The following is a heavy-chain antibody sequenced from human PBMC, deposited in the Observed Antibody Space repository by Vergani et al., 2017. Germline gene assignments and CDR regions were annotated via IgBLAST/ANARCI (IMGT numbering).Heavy chain of an antibody. CDR2: IDHTGRS. J-gene: IGHJ6*03. D-gene: IGHD4-11*01. Sequence: QVQLQQWGGGLLKPSETLSLTCVVNGGSFTSYHWTWIRQSPGEGLEWVGDIDHTGRSDYNPSLKSRLTRSVDKSRNQFSLTLNSVTATDTAIYFCARVNTETNGHLYYYYYMDVWGQGTAVTVS. CDR3: ARVNTETNGHLYYYYYMDV. CDR1: GGSFTSYH. V-gene: IGHV4-34*01.